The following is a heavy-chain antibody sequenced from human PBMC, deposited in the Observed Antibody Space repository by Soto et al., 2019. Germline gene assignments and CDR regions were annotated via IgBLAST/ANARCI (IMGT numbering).Heavy chain of an antibody. V-gene: IGHV4-59*01. Sequence: SETLSLTCTVSGGSISSYYWSWIRQPPGKGLEWIGYIYYSGSTNYNPSLKSRVTISVDTSKNQFSLKLSPVTAADTAVYYCARGGGVQAARKYYYYYMDVWGKGSTVTVSS. CDR2: IYYSGST. D-gene: IGHD3-16*01. J-gene: IGHJ6*03. CDR1: GGSISSYY. CDR3: ARGGGVQAARKYYYYYMDV.